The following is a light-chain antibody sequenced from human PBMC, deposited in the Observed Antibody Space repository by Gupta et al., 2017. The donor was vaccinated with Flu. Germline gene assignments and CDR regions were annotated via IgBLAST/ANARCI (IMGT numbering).Light chain of an antibody. CDR1: QSVKSSY. V-gene: IGKV3-20*01. CDR2: GAS. J-gene: IGKJ1*01. Sequence: GTLSVSPGERATLSCRASQSVKSSYLAWYQQRPGQAPRLLIYGASSRATGIPDRFSGSGSGTDFTLTISRREPEDFAVYYCQQEGSSPRTFGQGTKVEIK. CDR3: QQEGSSPRT.